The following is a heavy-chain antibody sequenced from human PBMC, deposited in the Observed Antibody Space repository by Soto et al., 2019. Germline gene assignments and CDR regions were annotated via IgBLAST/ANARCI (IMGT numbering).Heavy chain of an antibody. J-gene: IGHJ4*02. CDR1: GFTFSSYA. V-gene: IGHV3-23*01. CDR3: AKEDDYVWGSYFYFDY. CDR2: ISGSGGST. Sequence: EVQLLESGGGLVQPGGSLRLSCAASGFTFSSYAMRWVRQAPGKGLEWVSAISGSGGSTYYADSVKGRFTISRDNSKNTLYLLMNSLRAEDTAVYYCAKEDDYVWGSYFYFDYWGQGTLVTVSS. D-gene: IGHD3-16*01.